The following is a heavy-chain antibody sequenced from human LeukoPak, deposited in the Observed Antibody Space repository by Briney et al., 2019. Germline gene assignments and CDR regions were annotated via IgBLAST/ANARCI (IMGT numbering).Heavy chain of an antibody. CDR3: ARDERYSGFD. CDR2: ISSGSSTI. D-gene: IGHD5-12*01. V-gene: IGHV3-48*01. J-gene: IGHJ4*02. Sequence: GGSLRLSCAASGFTFSTYSMNWVRQAPGKGLEWVSYISSGSSTIYYADPVKGRFTISRDNAKNTLFLQMNSLRADDAAVYYCARDERYSGFDWGPGTLVTVSS. CDR1: GFTFSTYS.